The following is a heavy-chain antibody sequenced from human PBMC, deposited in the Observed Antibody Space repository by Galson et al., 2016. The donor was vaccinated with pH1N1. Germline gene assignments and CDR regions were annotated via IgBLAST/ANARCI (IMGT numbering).Heavy chain of an antibody. V-gene: IGHV1-24*01. J-gene: IGHJ6*02. CDR1: GYTLTELS. Sequence: SVKVSCKVSGYTLTELSMHWVRQAPGKGLERMGGFGPEDGETIYAQKFQGRVTMTEDTSTDTAYMELSSLRSEDTAVYYCATVIAAGYGMDVWGQGTTVTVSS. D-gene: IGHD6-13*01. CDR3: ATVIAAGYGMDV. CDR2: FGPEDGET.